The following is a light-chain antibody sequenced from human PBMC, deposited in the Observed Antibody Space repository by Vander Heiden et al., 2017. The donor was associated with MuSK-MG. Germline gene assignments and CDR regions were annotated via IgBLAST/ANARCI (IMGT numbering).Light chain of an antibody. CDR1: HSNIGTQI. Sequence: QSALTQPPSASGTPGQRVTISCSGSHSNIGTQIVSWYQHIPGTTPKLRIHTNNQRPSGVPDRFSGSKSGTSASMAISGLQSEDEADYVGAVWDDSLNGPVFGGGTKLTVL. CDR3: AVWDDSLNGPV. J-gene: IGLJ2*01. V-gene: IGLV1-44*01. CDR2: TNN.